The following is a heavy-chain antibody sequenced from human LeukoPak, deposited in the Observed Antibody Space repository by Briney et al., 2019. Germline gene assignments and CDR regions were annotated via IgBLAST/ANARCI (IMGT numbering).Heavy chain of an antibody. J-gene: IGHJ4*02. D-gene: IGHD6-19*01. CDR2: ISYDGSNK. CDR1: GFTFSSYA. CDR3: ARDGSWLVYYFDY. V-gene: IGHV3-30-3*01. Sequence: GGSLRLSCAASGFTFSSYAMHWVRQAPGKGLEWVAVISYDGSNKYYADSVKGRFTISRGNSKNTLYLQMNSLRAEDTAVYYCARDGSWLVYYFDYWGQGTLVTVSS.